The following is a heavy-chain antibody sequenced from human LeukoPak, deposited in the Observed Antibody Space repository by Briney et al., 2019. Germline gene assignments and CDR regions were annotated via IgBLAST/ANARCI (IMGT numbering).Heavy chain of an antibody. D-gene: IGHD2-21*02. Sequence: GGSLRLSCAASGFTFSDYYMSWIRQAPGKGLEWVSYISSSGSTIYYADSVKGRFTISRDNAKNSLYLQMNSLRAEDTAVYYCARDKGLTAPAADAFDIWGQGTMVTVSS. CDR3: ARDKGLTAPAADAFDI. CDR1: GFTFSDYY. V-gene: IGHV3-11*01. CDR2: ISSSGSTI. J-gene: IGHJ3*02.